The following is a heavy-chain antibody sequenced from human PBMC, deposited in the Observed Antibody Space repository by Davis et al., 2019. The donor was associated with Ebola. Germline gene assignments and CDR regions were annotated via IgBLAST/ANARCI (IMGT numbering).Heavy chain of an antibody. CDR1: GDTFKSYA. CDR2: IIPIFGTA. J-gene: IGHJ5*02. V-gene: IGHV1-69*05. CDR3: ARSIAVAGMSWFDP. Sequence: SVKVSCKFSGDTFKSYAISWVRQAPGQGLEWMGGIIPIFGTANYAQKFQGRVTITTDKSTSTAYMELSSLRSEDTAVYYCARSIAVAGMSWFDPWGQGTLVTVSS. D-gene: IGHD6-19*01.